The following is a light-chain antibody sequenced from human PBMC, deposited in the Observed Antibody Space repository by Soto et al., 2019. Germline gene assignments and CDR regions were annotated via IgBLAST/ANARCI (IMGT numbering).Light chain of an antibody. CDR3: QQYNSYST. V-gene: IGKV1-5*01. CDR2: DAS. J-gene: IGKJ1*01. CDR1: QGINNW. Sequence: DIQMTQDPSTLSASVGDRVTITCRSSQGINNWLAWYQQKPGKAPKFLIYDASNLESGVPSRFSGSASGTEFTLTISSLQPDDFATYYCQQYNSYSTFGQGTKVDI.